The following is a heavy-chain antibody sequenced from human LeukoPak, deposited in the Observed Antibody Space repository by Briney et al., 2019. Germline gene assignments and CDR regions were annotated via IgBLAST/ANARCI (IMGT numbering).Heavy chain of an antibody. V-gene: IGHV1-8*01. J-gene: IGHJ6*02. CDR1: GYTLTSYD. CDR2: MNPNSGNT. D-gene: IGHD3-10*01. CDR3: AREYGSGSYLSYYYYGMDV. Sequence: ASVKISCKASGYTLTSYDINWVRQATGQGLEWMGWMNPNSGNTGYAQKFQGRVTMTRNTSISTAYMELSSLRSEDTAVYYCAREYGSGSYLSYYYYGMDVWGQGTTVTVSS.